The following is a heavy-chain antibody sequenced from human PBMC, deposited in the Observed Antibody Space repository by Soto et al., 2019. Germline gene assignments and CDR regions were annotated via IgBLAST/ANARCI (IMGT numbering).Heavy chain of an antibody. J-gene: IGHJ6*02. D-gene: IGHD1-26*01. V-gene: IGHV4-61*01. CDR3: ARRTGSGSYYSAYCGMDV. CDR2: IYYSGTT. Sequence: SETLSRTCSVSGGSVSSGSYYWIWIRHPPGKGLEWIGYIYYSGTTNYNPSLKSRVTISVDTSKNQFSLKLTSVSAADTAVYYSARRTGSGSYYSAYCGMDVWDQGTTVLVSS. CDR1: GGSVSSGSYY.